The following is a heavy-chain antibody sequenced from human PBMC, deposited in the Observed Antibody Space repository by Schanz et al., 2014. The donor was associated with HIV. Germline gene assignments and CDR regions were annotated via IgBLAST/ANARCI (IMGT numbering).Heavy chain of an antibody. J-gene: IGHJ5*02. Sequence: EVQLVESGGGLIQPGGSLRLSCAASGFSLSGYGMNWVRQAPGKGLEWVSSIDSDGESKFYTDSVEGRFTVSRDNAKNSLFLQMNSLRVEDTAVYYCAKGMVRGAPSWFDPWGQGTLVTVSS. CDR1: GFSLSGYG. CDR3: AKGMVRGAPSWFDP. D-gene: IGHD3-10*01. V-gene: IGHV3-48*04. CDR2: IDSDGESK.